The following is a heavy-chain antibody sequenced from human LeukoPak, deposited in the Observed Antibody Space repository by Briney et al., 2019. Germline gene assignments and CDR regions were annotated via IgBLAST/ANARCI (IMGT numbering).Heavy chain of an antibody. CDR2: IWYDGSNK. Sequence: GGSLRLSCAASGFTFSSYGMHWVRQAPGKELEWVAVIWYDGSNKYYADSVKGRFTISRGNSKNTLYLQMNSLRAEDTAVYYCARDQNHYGYDYWGQGTLVTVSS. J-gene: IGHJ4*02. CDR1: GFTFSSYG. CDR3: ARDQNHYGYDY. D-gene: IGHD3-10*01. V-gene: IGHV3-33*01.